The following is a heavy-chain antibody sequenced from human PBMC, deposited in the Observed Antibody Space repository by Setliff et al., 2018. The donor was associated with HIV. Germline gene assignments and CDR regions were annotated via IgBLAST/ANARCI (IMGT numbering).Heavy chain of an antibody. CDR2: IGSSGTPI. CDR1: GFSFSSYW. V-gene: IGHV3-48*04. J-gene: IGHJ4*02. Sequence: PGGSLRLSCAASGFSFSSYWMSRVRQAPGKGLEWLSYIGSSGTPIYYADSAKGRFTISRDNAKNSLNLQMNSLRAEDTAVYYCARVRSPFYFDYWGQGTLVTVSS. CDR3: ARVRSPFYFDY.